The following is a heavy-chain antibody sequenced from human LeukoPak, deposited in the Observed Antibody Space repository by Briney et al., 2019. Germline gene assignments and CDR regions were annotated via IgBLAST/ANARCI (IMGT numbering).Heavy chain of an antibody. J-gene: IGHJ6*03. V-gene: IGHV3-48*03. D-gene: IGHD2-8*01. CDR3: ARSEMGYYNYYMDV. CDR1: GFTFSSYE. CDR2: ISSSGSTI. Sequence: GGSLRLSCAASGFTFSSYEMNWVRQAPGKGLEWVSYISSSGSTIYYADSVKGRFTISRDNAKNSLCLQMNSLRAEDTGVYYCARSEMGYYNYYMDVWGKGTTVTVSS.